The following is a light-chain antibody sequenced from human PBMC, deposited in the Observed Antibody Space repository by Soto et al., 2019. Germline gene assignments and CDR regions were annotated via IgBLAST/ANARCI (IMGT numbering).Light chain of an antibody. J-gene: IGKJ5*01. CDR2: DAS. Sequence: DIQMTQSPSSRSASVVDRVTITCQATQDISNLLNWFQQKPGKAPKLLIYDASNLETGVPSRFSGSGSGTDFTFTISSLQAEDIATYYCQQYENLPITFGQGTRLEIK. CDR1: QDISNL. V-gene: IGKV1-33*01. CDR3: QQYENLPIT.